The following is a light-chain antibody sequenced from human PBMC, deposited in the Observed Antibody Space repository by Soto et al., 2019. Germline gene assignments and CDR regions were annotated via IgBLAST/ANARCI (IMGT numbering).Light chain of an antibody. Sequence: QSALTQPASVSGSPGQSITISCTGTRSDVGGYNYVSWYQQHPGKAPKLMIYDVRNRPSGVSNSFSGSKSGNTASLTISGLQAEDAADYYCSSYTSSSKVFGTGTKVTVL. CDR2: DVR. J-gene: IGLJ1*01. V-gene: IGLV2-14*01. CDR1: RSDVGGYNY. CDR3: SSYTSSSKV.